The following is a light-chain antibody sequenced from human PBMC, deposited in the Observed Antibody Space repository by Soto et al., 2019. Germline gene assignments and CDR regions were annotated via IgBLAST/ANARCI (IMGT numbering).Light chain of an antibody. J-gene: IGLJ2*01. V-gene: IGLV1-40*01. CDR3: QSYDNSLWGL. CDR1: SSSIGAGYD. CDR2: ANV. Sequence: QSVLTQPPSVSGAPGQRVTISCTGSSSSIGAGYDVHWYQHLPGTAPKLLIYANVNRPSGVPDRFSASKSGASASLAITGLQADDEADYYFQSYDNSLWGLFGGGTKLTVL.